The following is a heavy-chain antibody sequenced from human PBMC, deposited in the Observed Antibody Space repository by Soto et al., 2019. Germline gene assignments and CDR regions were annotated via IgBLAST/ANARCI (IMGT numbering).Heavy chain of an antibody. D-gene: IGHD1-26*01. Sequence: EVQLLESGGGLVQPGGSLRLSCAAAGFTFSSYAMSWVRQAPGKGLEWVSAISGSGCSTYYADSVKGRFTISRDKTKNTLYLQMNSLRAEDTAVYYCAKDKVGATKTYYFDYWGQGTLVTVSS. CDR3: AKDKVGATKTYYFDY. CDR1: GFTFSSYA. V-gene: IGHV3-23*01. J-gene: IGHJ4*02. CDR2: ISGSGCST.